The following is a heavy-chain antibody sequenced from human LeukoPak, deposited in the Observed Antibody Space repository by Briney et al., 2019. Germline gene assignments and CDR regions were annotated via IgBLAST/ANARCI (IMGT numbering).Heavy chain of an antibody. CDR3: ARRRCSGGSCYEGFDY. V-gene: IGHV4-34*01. J-gene: IGHJ4*02. CDR1: GGSFSGYY. D-gene: IGHD2-15*01. CDR2: INHSGST. Sequence: SETLSLTCAVYGGSFSGYYWSWIRQPPGKGLEWIGEINHSGSTNYNPSLKSRVTVSVDTSKNQFSLKLSSVTAADTAVYYCARRRCSGGSCYEGFDYWGQGTLVTVSS.